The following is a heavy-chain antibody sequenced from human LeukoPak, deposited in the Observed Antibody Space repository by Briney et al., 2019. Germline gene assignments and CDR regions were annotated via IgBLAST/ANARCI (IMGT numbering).Heavy chain of an antibody. J-gene: IGHJ4*02. CDR2: INPNSGGT. V-gene: IGHV1-2*04. Sequence: GASVKVSCKASGYTFTGYYMHWMRQAPGQGLEWMGWINPNSGGTNYAQKFQGWVTMTRDTSISTAYMELSRLRSDDTAVYYCAMSLWFGELAAFDYWGQGTLVTVSS. CDR3: AMSLWFGELAAFDY. D-gene: IGHD3-10*01. CDR1: GYTFTGYY.